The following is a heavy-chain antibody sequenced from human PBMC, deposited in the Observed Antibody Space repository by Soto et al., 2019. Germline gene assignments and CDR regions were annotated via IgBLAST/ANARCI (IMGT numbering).Heavy chain of an antibody. J-gene: IGHJ4*02. Sequence: SGPTLVNPTQTLTLACTFCGFSLTTSGVGVGWIRQPPGKAPECLALIYWDDDERYSPSLQNRLTITKDTSINRVVLTMTNMGPVDTATYYCARSVEALPVRGALDYWGQGTLVTVSS. CDR2: IYWDDDE. CDR3: ARSVEALPVRGALDY. D-gene: IGHD6-6*01. CDR1: GFSLTTSGVG. V-gene: IGHV2-5*02.